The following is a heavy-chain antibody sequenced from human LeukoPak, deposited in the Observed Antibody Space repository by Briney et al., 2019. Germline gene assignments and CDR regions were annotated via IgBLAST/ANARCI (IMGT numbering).Heavy chain of an antibody. CDR3: ARDGRFGEFGDY. J-gene: IGHJ4*02. V-gene: IGHV1-8*01. D-gene: IGHD3-10*01. CDR2: MNPNSGNT. CDR1: GYTFTSYD. Sequence: GASVKVSCKASGYTFTSYDINWVRQATGQGLEWMGWMNPNSGNTGYAQKFQGRVTITADKSTSTAYMELSSLRSEDTAVYYCARDGRFGEFGDYWGQGTLVTVSS.